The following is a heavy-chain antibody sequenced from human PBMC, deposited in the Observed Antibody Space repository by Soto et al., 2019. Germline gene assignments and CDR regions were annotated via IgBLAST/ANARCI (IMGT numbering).Heavy chain of an antibody. V-gene: IGHV1-18*04. CDR3: ARDYDFWSGYSNWFDP. J-gene: IGHJ5*02. D-gene: IGHD3-3*01. CDR2: ISAYNGNT. CDR1: RYTLTSYG. Sequence: TSVKVSSKASRYTLTSYGVNCVRKTPEQGLEWMGWISAYNGNTNYAQKLQGRVTMTTDTPTSTAYMELRSLRSDDTAVYYCARDYDFWSGYSNWFDPWGQGTLVTVSS.